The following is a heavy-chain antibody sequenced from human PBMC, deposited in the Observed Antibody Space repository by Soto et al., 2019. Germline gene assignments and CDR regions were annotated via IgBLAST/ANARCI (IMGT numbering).Heavy chain of an antibody. CDR2: IYYSGST. J-gene: IGHJ6*02. CDR1: YGSISSYY. Sequence: SETLSLTCSVAYGSISSYYCSWIRQPTGKGLEWIGYIYYSGSTNYNPSLKSRVTISVDTSKNQFSLKLSSVTAADTAVYYCARGRSYYDLLTGYYEGDYYGMDVWGQGTTVTVSS. D-gene: IGHD3-9*01. CDR3: ARGRSYYDLLTGYYEGDYYGMDV. V-gene: IGHV4-59*01.